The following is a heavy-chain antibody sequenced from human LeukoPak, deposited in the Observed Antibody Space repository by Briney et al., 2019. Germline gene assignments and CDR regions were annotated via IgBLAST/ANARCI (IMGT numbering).Heavy chain of an antibody. J-gene: IGHJ4*02. Sequence: PGGSLRLSCAASGFTFSTYWMHWVRQAPGKGLVWVSRINRDASSIAYADSVQGRFTISRDNAKNTLYLQMNNLRAEDTAVSYCAALDHGRDFWGQGALVTVSS. V-gene: IGHV3-74*01. CDR2: INRDASSI. CDR1: GFTFSTYW. CDR3: AALDHGRDF.